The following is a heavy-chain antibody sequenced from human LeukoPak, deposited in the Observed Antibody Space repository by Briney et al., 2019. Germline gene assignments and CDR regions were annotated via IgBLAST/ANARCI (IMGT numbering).Heavy chain of an antibody. CDR2: IKQDGSEK. D-gene: IGHD3-9*01. CDR1: GFTFSRYY. V-gene: IGHV3-7*01. CDR3: ARDGGSVLRYFDWLDY. Sequence: GGSLRLSCAASGFTFSRYYMTWVRQAPGKGLEWVANIKQDGSEKFYVDSVKGRFTISRDNSKNTLYLQMNSLRAEDTAVYYCARDGGSVLRYFDWLDYWGQGTLVTVSS. J-gene: IGHJ4*02.